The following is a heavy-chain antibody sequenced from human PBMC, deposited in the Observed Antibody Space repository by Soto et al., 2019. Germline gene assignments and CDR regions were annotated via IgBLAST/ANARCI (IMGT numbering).Heavy chain of an antibody. V-gene: IGHV1-69*02. Sequence: GASVKVSCKASGGTFSSYTISWVRQAPGQGLEWMGRIIPILGIANCAQKFQGRDTITADKSTSTAYMELSSLRSEDTAVYYCARPHKDGYTHVGYFQHWGQGTLVTVSS. CDR2: IIPILGIA. J-gene: IGHJ1*01. CDR1: GGTFSSYT. D-gene: IGHD5-12*01. CDR3: ARPHKDGYTHVGYFQH.